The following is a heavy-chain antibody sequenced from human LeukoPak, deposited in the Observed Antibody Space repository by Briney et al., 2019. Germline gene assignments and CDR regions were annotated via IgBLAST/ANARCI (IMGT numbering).Heavy chain of an antibody. Sequence: PGGSLRLSCAASGFTFSSYSTNWVRQAPGKGLEWVSSISSSSSYIYYADSVKGRFTISRDNAKNSLYLQMNSLRAEDTAVYYCALHTMIVDDPFDYWGQGTLVTVSS. CDR1: GFTFSSYS. D-gene: IGHD3-22*01. J-gene: IGHJ4*02. CDR2: ISSSSSYI. CDR3: ALHTMIVDDPFDY. V-gene: IGHV3-21*01.